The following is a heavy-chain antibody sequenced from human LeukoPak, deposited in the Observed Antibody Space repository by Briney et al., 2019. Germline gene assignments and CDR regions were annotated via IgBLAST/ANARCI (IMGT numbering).Heavy chain of an antibody. D-gene: IGHD3-10*01. CDR1: RGSISSPNYY. CDR2: VFTSGNT. V-gene: IGHV4-61*09. Sequence: SETLSLTCSVSRGSISSPNYYWTWIRQPAGKALEWIGHVFTSGNTNYNPSLKGRVTISIETSKSQFSLNLNSVTAADTAVYYCARGTGSLFYWGHGILVTVSS. CDR3: ARGTGSLFY. J-gene: IGHJ4*01.